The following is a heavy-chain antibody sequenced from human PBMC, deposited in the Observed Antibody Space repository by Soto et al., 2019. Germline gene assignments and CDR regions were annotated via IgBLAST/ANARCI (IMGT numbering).Heavy chain of an antibody. V-gene: IGHV1-69*12. Sequence: QVQLVQSGAEVKKPGSSVKVSCKASGGTFSSYAISWVRQAPGQGLEGTGGIIPIFGTANYAQKFQGRVTITADESTHTAHIELSSLRSEDTAVYYCARFDNWYFDLWGRGTLVTVSS. D-gene: IGHD3-9*01. CDR2: IIPIFGTA. CDR3: ARFDNWYFDL. J-gene: IGHJ2*01. CDR1: GGTFSSYA.